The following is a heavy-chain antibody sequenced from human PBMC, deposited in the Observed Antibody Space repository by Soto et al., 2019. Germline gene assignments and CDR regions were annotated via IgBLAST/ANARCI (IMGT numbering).Heavy chain of an antibody. J-gene: IGHJ4*02. V-gene: IGHV3-21*01. Sequence: PGGSLRLSCAASGFTFSSYSMNWVRQAPGKGLEWVSSISSSSSYIYYADSVKGRFTISRDNAKNSLYLQMNSLRAEDTAVYYCARAPSYSGAEDGYNFPYYFDYWGQGTPVTVSS. CDR1: GFTFSSYS. CDR2: ISSSSSYI. D-gene: IGHD5-12*01. CDR3: ARAPSYSGAEDGYNFPYYFDY.